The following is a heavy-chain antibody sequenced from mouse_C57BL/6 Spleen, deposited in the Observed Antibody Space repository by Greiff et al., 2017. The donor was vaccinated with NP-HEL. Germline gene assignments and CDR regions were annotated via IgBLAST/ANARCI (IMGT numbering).Heavy chain of an antibody. CDR2: IYPRSGNT. D-gene: IGHD1-1*01. J-gene: IGHJ4*01. CDR3: ARGGTVVAYYYAMDY. CDR1: GYTFTSYG. V-gene: IGHV1-81*01. Sequence: QVQLKQSGAELARPGASVKLSCKASGYTFTSYGISWVKQRTGQGLEWIGEIYPRSGNTYYNEKFKGKATLTADKSSSTAYMELRSLTSEDSAVYFCARGGTVVAYYYAMDYWGQGTSVTVSS.